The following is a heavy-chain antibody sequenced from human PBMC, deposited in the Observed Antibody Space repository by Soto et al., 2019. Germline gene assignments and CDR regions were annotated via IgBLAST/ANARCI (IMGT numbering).Heavy chain of an antibody. CDR2: IGGSGGTI. CDR1: GFTFSSYA. J-gene: IGHJ4*01. V-gene: IGHV3-23*01. D-gene: IGHD6-13*01. CDR3: AKIIVAAGTGY. Sequence: GGSLRLSCAASGFTFSSYAMSWVRQAPGKGLEWVSTIGGSGGTIYYADSVKGRSTISRDNSKDTLYLQMDSLRAEDTAVYYCAKIIVAAGTGYWGQGILVTVSS.